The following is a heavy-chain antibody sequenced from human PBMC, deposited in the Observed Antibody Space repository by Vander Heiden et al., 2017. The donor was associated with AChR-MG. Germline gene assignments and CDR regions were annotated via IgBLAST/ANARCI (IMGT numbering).Heavy chain of an antibody. CDR1: GYTFTGYY. D-gene: IGHD6-6*01. CDR3: ASYSISSSSVGYFDY. V-gene: IGHV1-2*02. Sequence: QVQLVQSGAEVQKPGASVKVFCKASGYTFTGYYMHWVRQAPGQGLEWMGWINPNSGGTNYAQKFQGRVTMTRDTSISTAYMELSRLRSDDTAVYYCASYSISSSSVGYFDYWGQGTLVTVSS. CDR2: INPNSGGT. J-gene: IGHJ4*02.